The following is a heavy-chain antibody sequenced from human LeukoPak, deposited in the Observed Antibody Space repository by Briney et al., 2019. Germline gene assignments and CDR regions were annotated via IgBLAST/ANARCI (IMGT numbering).Heavy chain of an antibody. CDR1: GGSITNYY. CDR3: ARGLPLKGRFDP. CDR2: INHSGST. J-gene: IGHJ5*02. Sequence: PSETLSLTCAVSGGSITNYYWSWLRQPPGKGLEWIGEINHSGSTNYNPSLKSRVTISVDTSKNQFSLKLSSVTAADTAVYYCARGLPLKGRFDPWGQGTLVTVSS. V-gene: IGHV4-34*01.